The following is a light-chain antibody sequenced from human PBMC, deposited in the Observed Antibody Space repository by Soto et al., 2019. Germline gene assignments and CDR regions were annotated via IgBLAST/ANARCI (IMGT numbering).Light chain of an antibody. J-gene: IGKJ2*01. CDR3: QQYNSYSAYT. V-gene: IGKV1-5*01. Sequence: DIQMTQSPSNLSASVGDRVTITCRASQSISSWLAWYQQKPGKAPKLLIYDASSLESGVPSRFSGSGSGTECTLTISSLQPDDFATYYCQQYNSYSAYTFGQGTKLEIK. CDR2: DAS. CDR1: QSISSW.